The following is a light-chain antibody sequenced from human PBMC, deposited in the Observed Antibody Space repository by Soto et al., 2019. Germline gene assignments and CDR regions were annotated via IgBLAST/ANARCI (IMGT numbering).Light chain of an antibody. CDR2: EVT. CDR3: CSHAGDNTYV. CDR1: SRDVGGSNY. Sequence: QSALIQPASVSGSPGQSITISCTGTSRDVGGSNYVSWYQHHPHRAPKLLIYEVTKRPSGVPDRFSGSKSGNTASLTVSGLQAEDEADYFCCSHAGDNTYVFGTGTKLTVL. V-gene: IGLV2-8*01. J-gene: IGLJ1*01.